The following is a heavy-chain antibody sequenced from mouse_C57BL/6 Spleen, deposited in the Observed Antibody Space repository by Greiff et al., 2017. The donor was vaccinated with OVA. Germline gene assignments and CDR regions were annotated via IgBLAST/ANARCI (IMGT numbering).Heavy chain of an antibody. D-gene: IGHD2-1*01. CDR3: AREGDGNYGSWFAY. CDR1: GYTFTDYN. V-gene: IGHV1-22*01. J-gene: IGHJ3*01. CDR2: INPNNGGT. Sequence: VQLQQSGPELVKPGASVKMSCKASGYTFTDYNMHWVKQSHGKSLEWIGYINPNNGGTSYNQKFKGKATLTVNKSSSTAYMELRSLTSEDSAVYYCAREGDGNYGSWFAYWGQGTLVTVSA.